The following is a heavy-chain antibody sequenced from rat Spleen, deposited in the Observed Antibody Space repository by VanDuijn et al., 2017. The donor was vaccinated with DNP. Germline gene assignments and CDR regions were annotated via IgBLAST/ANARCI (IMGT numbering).Heavy chain of an antibody. D-gene: IGHD1-11*01. J-gene: IGHJ2*01. CDR1: RFTFNNYW. V-gene: IGHV5-31*01. CDR2: ITSSGGNT. CDR3: ARRVYGGYFDY. Sequence: EVQLVESGGDLVQPGRSLKLSCVASRFTFNNYWMTWIRQVPGKGLEWVASITSSGGNTYYPDSVRGRFTISRDDSKNTLDLQMNSLRSEDTATYYCARRVYGGYFDYWGQGVMVTVSS.